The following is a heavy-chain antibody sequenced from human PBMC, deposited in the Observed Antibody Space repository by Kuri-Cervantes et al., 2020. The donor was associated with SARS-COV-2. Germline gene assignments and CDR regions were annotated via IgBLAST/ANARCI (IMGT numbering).Heavy chain of an antibody. J-gene: IGHJ6*02. D-gene: IGHD2-15*01. V-gene: IGHV3-23*01. CDR2: ISGSGGST. CDR1: GFTFSSYA. CDR3: ARDPPSPYCSGGSCRTDV. Sequence: GGSLRLSCAASGFTFSSYAMSWVRQAPGKGLEWVSAISGSGGSTYYADSVKGRFTISRDNAKNSLYLQMNSLRAEDTAVYYRARDPPSPYCSGGSCRTDVWGQGTTVTVSS.